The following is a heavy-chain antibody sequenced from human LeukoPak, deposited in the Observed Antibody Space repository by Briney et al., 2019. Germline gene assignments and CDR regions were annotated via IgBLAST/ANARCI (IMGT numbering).Heavy chain of an antibody. D-gene: IGHD5-12*01. J-gene: IGHJ6*03. CDR3: ARDAGFPTYSGLGPMDV. Sequence: GASVKVSCKASGYTFTSYAMHWVRQAPGQRLEWMGWINAGNGNTKYSQEFQGRVTITRDTSASTAYMELSSLRSEDMAVYYCARDAGFPTYSGLGPMDVWGKGTTVTVSS. CDR2: INAGNGNT. V-gene: IGHV1-3*03. CDR1: GYTFTSYA.